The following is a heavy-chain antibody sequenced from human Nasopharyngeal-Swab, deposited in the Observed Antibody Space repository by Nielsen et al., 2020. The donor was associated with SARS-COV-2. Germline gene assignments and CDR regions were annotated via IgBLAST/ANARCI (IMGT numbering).Heavy chain of an antibody. CDR3: ARLDIVVVPAAMPGGYYYGMDV. CDR2: INHSGST. CDR1: GGSFSGYY. Sequence: SETLSLTCAVYGGSFSGYYCSWIRQLPGKVLGWIGEINHSGSTNYNPSLKTRVTISVDTSKNQFSLKLSSVTAADTAVYYCARLDIVVVPAAMPGGYYYGMDVWGQGTTVTVSS. D-gene: IGHD2-2*03. V-gene: IGHV4-34*01. J-gene: IGHJ6*02.